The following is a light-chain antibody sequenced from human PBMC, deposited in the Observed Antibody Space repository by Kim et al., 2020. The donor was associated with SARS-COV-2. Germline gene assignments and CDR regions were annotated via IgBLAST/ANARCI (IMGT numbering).Light chain of an antibody. J-gene: IGKJ2*01. Sequence: LSPGESATLSCRASESVNSRYLAWYQQRPGQAPRLLIYAASSRATGIADRFSGSGSGTDFTLTISRLEPEDFALYYCQQYGTSLYTFGQGTKLEIK. CDR2: AAS. CDR3: QQYGTSLYT. CDR1: ESVNSRY. V-gene: IGKV3-20*01.